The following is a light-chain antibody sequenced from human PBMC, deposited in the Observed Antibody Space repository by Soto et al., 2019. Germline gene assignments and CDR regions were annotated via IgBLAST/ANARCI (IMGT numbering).Light chain of an antibody. CDR3: QQTNTFPST. CDR1: QDISNS. CDR2: ATS. J-gene: IGKJ5*01. Sequence: DIQMTQSPSSLSASVGDRVTITCRASQDISNSLAWYQQKPGEVPKVLIYATSILQSGVPARFSGSGSGTDFTLTISSLQPEDVATYYCQQTNTFPSTFGQGTRLEI. V-gene: IGKV1-27*01.